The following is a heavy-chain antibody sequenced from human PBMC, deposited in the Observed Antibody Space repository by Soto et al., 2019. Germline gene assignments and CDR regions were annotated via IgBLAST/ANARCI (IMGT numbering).Heavy chain of an antibody. D-gene: IGHD2-2*01. V-gene: IGHV3-30-3*01. CDR2: ISYDGSNK. CDR1: GFTFSSYA. CDR3: ARERGSQPGPNWFDP. Sequence: QVQLVESGGGVVQPGRSLRLSCAASGFTFSSYAMHWVRQAPGKGLEWVAVISYDGSNKYYADSVKGRFTISRDNSKNTLYLQMNSLRAEDTAVYYCARERGSQPGPNWFDPWGQGTLVTVSS. J-gene: IGHJ5*02.